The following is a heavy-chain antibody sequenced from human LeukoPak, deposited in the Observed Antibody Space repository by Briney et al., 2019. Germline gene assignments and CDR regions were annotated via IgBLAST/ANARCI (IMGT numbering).Heavy chain of an antibody. V-gene: IGHV3-48*03. CDR1: GFTFSSYE. Sequence: GGSLRLSCAASGFTFSSYEMNWVRQAPGKGLEWVSYISSSGSTIYYADSVKGRFTISRDNAKNSLYLQMNSLRAEGTAVYYCAKGYYDSSGYYRGYFDYWGQGTLVTVSS. CDR3: AKGYYDSSGYYRGYFDY. D-gene: IGHD3-22*01. J-gene: IGHJ4*02. CDR2: ISSSGSTI.